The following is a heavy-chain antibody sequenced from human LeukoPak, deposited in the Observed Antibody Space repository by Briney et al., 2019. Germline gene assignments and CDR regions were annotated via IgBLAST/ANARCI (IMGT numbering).Heavy chain of an antibody. J-gene: IGHJ4*02. V-gene: IGHV3-23*01. CDR1: GFTFSSSA. Sequence: GGSLRLSCVASGFTFSSSAMSWVRQAPGKGLEWVSAIGGSGGSTYYADSVKGRVTISRDNSKNTLYPQMNSLRDEDTALYYCAKRALGSFYYFDYWGQGALVTVSS. CDR3: AKRALGSFYYFDY. CDR2: IGGSGGST.